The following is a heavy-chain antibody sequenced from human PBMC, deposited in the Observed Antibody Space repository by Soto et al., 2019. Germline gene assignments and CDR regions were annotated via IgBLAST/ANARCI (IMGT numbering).Heavy chain of an antibody. D-gene: IGHD3-22*01. J-gene: IGHJ3*02. Sequence: GASVKVSCKAFGGTFSSYAICWVRQAPGQGPEWMGGIIPMFGSTNYAQKFQGRVTMTRDTSISTAYMELSRLRSDDTAVYYCARARGLYYDSSPLLDIWGQGTMVTVSS. CDR3: ARARGLYYDSSPLLDI. CDR2: IIPMFGST. V-gene: IGHV1-2*02. CDR1: GGTFSSYA.